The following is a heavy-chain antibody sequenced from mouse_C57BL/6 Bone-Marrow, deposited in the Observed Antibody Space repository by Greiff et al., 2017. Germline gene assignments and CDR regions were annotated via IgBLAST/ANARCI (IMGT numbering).Heavy chain of an antibody. Sequence: QVQLQQSGAELMKPGASVKLSCKATGYTFTGYWIEWVKQRPGHGLEWIGEIFPGSGSTNYNEKFKGKATFTADTSSNTAYMQLSSLTTEGSAIYDGANYGYPWFAYWGQGTLVTVSA. CDR1: GYTFTGYW. CDR3: ANYGYPWFAY. CDR2: IFPGSGST. J-gene: IGHJ3*01. V-gene: IGHV1-9*01. D-gene: IGHD2-2*01.